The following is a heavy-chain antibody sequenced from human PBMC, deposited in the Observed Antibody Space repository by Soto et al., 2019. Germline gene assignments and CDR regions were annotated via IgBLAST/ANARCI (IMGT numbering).Heavy chain of an antibody. D-gene: IGHD6-6*01. CDR2: ISSSSSYI. CDR1: GFTFSSYS. V-gene: IGHV3-21*01. J-gene: IGHJ4*02. Sequence: GGSLRLSCAASGFTFSSYSMNWVRQAPGKGLEWVSSISSSSSYIYYADSVKGRFTISRDNAKNSLYLQMNSLRAEDTAVYYCARGDSSSPVVDYWGQGTLVTVSS. CDR3: ARGDSSSPVVDY.